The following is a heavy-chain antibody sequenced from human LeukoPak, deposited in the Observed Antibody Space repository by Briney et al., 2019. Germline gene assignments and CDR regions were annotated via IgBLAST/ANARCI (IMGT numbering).Heavy chain of an antibody. CDR2: ISSSSSYI. J-gene: IGHJ4*02. D-gene: IGHD6-19*01. V-gene: IGHV3-21*01. CDR1: GFTFSSYS. CDR3: ARGPYSSGWNFDY. Sequence: PGGPLGLSCAASGFTFSSYSMNWVRQAPGKGLEWVSSISSSSSYIYYADSVKGRFTISRDNAKNSLYLQMNSLRAEDTAVYYCARGPYSSGWNFDYWGQGTLVTVSS.